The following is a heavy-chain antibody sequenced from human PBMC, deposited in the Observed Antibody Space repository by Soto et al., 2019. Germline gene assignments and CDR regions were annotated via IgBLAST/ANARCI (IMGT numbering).Heavy chain of an antibody. Sequence: QVQLQESGPGLVKPSETLSLTCTVSGDSISSYYWSWIRQPPGKGLEWIGYISYSGSTNYNPSLKGRVTIVGDTSQNQFSLRLSFVTAADTAVYYCARDRAAYSSGWYTGGLPGFDFWCQGTLVTVSS. J-gene: IGHJ4*02. V-gene: IGHV4-59*01. CDR2: ISYSGST. CDR3: ARDRAAYSSGWYTGGLPGFDF. D-gene: IGHD6-19*01. CDR1: GDSISSYY.